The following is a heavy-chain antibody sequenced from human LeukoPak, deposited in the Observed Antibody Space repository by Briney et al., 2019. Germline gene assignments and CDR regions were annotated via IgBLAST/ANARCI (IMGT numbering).Heavy chain of an antibody. CDR2: ISGSGGST. V-gene: IGHV3-23*01. D-gene: IGHD2-15*01. Sequence: GGSLILSCAASGFTFSSFAMSWVRQAPGKGLEWVSAISGSGGSTYYADSVKGRFTISRDNSKNTLYLQMNSLRAEDTAVYYCAKVRSPKVAYYFDYWGQGTLVTVSS. CDR1: GFTFSSFA. J-gene: IGHJ4*02. CDR3: AKVRSPKVAYYFDY.